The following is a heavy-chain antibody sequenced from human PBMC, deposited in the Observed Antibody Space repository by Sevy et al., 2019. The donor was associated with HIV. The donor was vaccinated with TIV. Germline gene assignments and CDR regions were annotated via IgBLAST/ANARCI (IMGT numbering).Heavy chain of an antibody. CDR2: ISAYNGNT. CDR1: GYTFTSYG. CDR3: AGDRATHSFVYYYGSVSYYTVGAYYYYGMDV. J-gene: IGHJ6*02. D-gene: IGHD3-10*01. V-gene: IGHV1-18*01. Sequence: ASVKVSCKASGYTFTSYGISWVRQAPGQGLEWMGWISAYNGNTNYAQKLQGRVTMTTDTSTCTAYMELRSLGSDDTAAYYCAGDRATHSFVYYYGSVSYYTVGAYYYYGMDVWGQGTTVTVSS.